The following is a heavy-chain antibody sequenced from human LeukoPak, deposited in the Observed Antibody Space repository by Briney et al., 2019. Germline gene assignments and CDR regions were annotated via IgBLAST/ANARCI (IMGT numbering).Heavy chain of an antibody. CDR1: GYTFTSYG. Sequence: ASVKVSCKASGYTFTSYGISWVRQGPGQGLEWMGWITADNGNTNYAQKLQGRVTMTTDTSTSTAYMELRSLRSDDTAVYYCARGPEITMVRGVIIPYNWFDPWGQGALVTVFS. D-gene: IGHD3-10*01. V-gene: IGHV1-18*01. CDR3: ARGPEITMVRGVIIPYNWFDP. CDR2: ITADNGNT. J-gene: IGHJ5*02.